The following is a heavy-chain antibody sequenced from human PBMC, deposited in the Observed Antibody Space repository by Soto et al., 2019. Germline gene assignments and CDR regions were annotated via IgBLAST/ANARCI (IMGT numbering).Heavy chain of an antibody. CDR2: IKQGGSEK. CDR1: GFTFSDYW. Sequence: GGSLRLSCTAAGFTFSDYWMSWVRQAPGKGLEWVANIKQGGSEKYYVDSVKGRFTISRDNAKESLFLQMNSLRAEDTAVYYCAKMGYSYGYGGYYYGMDVWGQGTTLTVSS. D-gene: IGHD5-18*01. V-gene: IGHV3-7*05. CDR3: AKMGYSYGYGGYYYGMDV. J-gene: IGHJ6*02.